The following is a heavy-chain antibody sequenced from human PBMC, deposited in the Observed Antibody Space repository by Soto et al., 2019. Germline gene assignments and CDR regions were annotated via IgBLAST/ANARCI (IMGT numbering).Heavy chain of an antibody. CDR2: IYYSGST. CDR3: AREDGSGSPRLVNWFDP. V-gene: IGHV4-31*03. D-gene: IGHD3-10*01. CDR1: GGSISSGGYY. Sequence: SETLSLTCTVSGGSISSGGYYWSWIRQHPGKGLEWIGYIYYSGSTYYNPSLKSRVTISVDTSKNQFSLKLSSVTAADTAVYYCAREDGSGSPRLVNWFDPWGQGILVTVS. J-gene: IGHJ5*02.